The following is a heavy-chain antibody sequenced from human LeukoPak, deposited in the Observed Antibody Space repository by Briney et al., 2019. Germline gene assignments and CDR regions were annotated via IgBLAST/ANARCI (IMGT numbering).Heavy chain of an antibody. CDR3: ARDLVCCSATCCQDY. D-gene: IGHD2-2*01. V-gene: IGHV3-30-3*01. Sequence: TGRSLRLSCVASGFTFSSYTMHWVRQAPGKGLEWVAVISWSGGSINYADSVKGRFTISRDDSKNTLYLQMNSLRAEDTAVYYRARDLVCCSATCCQDYWGQGTLVTVSS. CDR2: ISWSGGSI. J-gene: IGHJ4*02. CDR1: GFTFSSYT.